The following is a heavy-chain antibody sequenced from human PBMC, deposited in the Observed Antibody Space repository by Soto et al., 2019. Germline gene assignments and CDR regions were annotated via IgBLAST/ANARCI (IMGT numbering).Heavy chain of an antibody. CDR3: ARGGSGYTWFNEF. CDR2: IIPVFQTA. Sequence: QEQLVQSGAEVKQPGSSVKVSCKASGGLFSSYPISSVRQVPGQGLEWMGGIIPVFQTAYYTQRFQGRVTITADESTNTAYMELSSLRSEDKAIYYCARGGSGYTWFNEFWGQGTLVTVSS. CDR1: GGLFSSYP. V-gene: IGHV1-69*01. D-gene: IGHD3-22*01. J-gene: IGHJ4*02.